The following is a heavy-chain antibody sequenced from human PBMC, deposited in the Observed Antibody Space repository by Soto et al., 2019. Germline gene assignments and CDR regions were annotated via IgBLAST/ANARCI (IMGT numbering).Heavy chain of an antibody. CDR3: ARDLFRGTPDYFDY. V-gene: IGHV3-30*04. D-gene: IGHD3-10*01. CDR1: GFTFSSYP. Sequence: QVQLVESGGGVVQPGTSLRLSCAASGFTFSSYPFHWVRQAPGKGLEWVAVIGFDGIIKLYADSVEGRFTISRDDSKNTLYLQMNSLRDEDTAVYYCARDLFRGTPDYFDYWGQGTLVTVSS. J-gene: IGHJ4*02. CDR2: IGFDGIIK.